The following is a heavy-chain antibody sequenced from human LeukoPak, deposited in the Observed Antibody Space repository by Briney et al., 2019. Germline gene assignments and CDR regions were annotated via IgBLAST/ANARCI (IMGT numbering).Heavy chain of an antibody. V-gene: IGHV4-4*07. Sequence: PSETLSLTCAVYGVSFSGYYWSWIRQPAGKGLEWIGRIYTSGSTNYNPSLKSRVTMSVDTSKNQFSLKLSSVTAADTAVYYCAREGGCSSTSCYRKTYYYYMDVWGKGTTVTISS. D-gene: IGHD2-2*01. CDR3: AREGGCSSTSCYRKTYYYYMDV. J-gene: IGHJ6*03. CDR2: IYTSGST. CDR1: GVSFSGYY.